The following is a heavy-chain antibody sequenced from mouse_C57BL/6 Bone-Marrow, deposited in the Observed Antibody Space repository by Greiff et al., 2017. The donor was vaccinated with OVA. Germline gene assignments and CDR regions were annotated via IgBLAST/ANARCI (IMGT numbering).Heavy chain of an antibody. CDR1: GFNIKDDY. J-gene: IGHJ4*01. CDR3: TTANNPYAMDY. D-gene: IGHD1-3*01. V-gene: IGHV14-4*01. Sequence: VQLQQSGAELVRPGASVKLSCTASGFNIKDDYMHWVKQRPEQGLEWIGWIDPENGDTEYASKFQGKATITADTSSNTAYLQLSSLTSEDTAVYYCTTANNPYAMDYWGQGTSVTVSS. CDR2: IDPENGDT.